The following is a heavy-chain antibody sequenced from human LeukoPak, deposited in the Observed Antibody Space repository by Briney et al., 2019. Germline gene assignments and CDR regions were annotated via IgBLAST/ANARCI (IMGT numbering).Heavy chain of an antibody. Sequence: GASVKVSCKASGGTFSSYAISWVRQPPGQGLEWMGRIIPIFGTANYAQKFQGRVTITTDESTSTAYMELSSLRSEDTAVYYCAVGSYCDFWSGYSLDPWGQGTLVTVSS. J-gene: IGHJ5*02. V-gene: IGHV1-69*05. CDR1: GGTFSSYA. CDR2: IIPIFGTA. CDR3: AVGSYCDFWSGYSLDP. D-gene: IGHD3-3*01.